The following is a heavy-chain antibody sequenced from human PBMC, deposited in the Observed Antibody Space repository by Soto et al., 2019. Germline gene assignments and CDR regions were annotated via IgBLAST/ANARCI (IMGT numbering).Heavy chain of an antibody. D-gene: IGHD2-15*01. CDR2: ISGSGGST. V-gene: IGHV3-23*01. CDR1: GFTFSSYA. J-gene: IGHJ4*02. Sequence: ESGGGLVQPGGSLRLSCAASGFTFSSYAMSWVRQAPGKGLEWVSAISGSGGSTYYADSVKGRFTISRDNSKNTLYLQMNSLRAEDTAVYYCAKELGYCSGGSCYSGLDYWGQGTLVSVSS. CDR3: AKELGYCSGGSCYSGLDY.